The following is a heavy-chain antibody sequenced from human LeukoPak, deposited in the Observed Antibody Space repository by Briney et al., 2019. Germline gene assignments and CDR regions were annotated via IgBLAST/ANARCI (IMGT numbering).Heavy chain of an antibody. J-gene: IGHJ4*02. CDR3: ARVASSSWYFY. D-gene: IGHD6-13*01. CDR1: GYTFTSYA. CDR2: INAGNGNT. Sequence: ASVKVSCTASGYTFTSYAMHWVRQAPGQRLEWMGWINAGNGNTKYSQKFQGRVTITRDTSASTAYMELSSLRSEDTAVYYCARVASSSWYFYWGQGTLVTVSS. V-gene: IGHV1-3*01.